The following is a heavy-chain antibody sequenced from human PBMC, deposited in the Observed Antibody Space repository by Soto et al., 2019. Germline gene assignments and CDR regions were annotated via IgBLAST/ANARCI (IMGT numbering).Heavy chain of an antibody. Sequence: ASVKVSCKASGYTFTGYYMHWVRQAPGQGLEWMGWINPNSGGTNYAQKFQGGVTMTRDTSISTAYMELSRLRSDDTAVYYCAIFQYYDILTGYYPGVDYYGMDVWGQGTTVTVSS. D-gene: IGHD3-9*01. CDR3: AIFQYYDILTGYYPGVDYYGMDV. CDR1: GYTFTGYY. V-gene: IGHV1-2*02. J-gene: IGHJ6*02. CDR2: INPNSGGT.